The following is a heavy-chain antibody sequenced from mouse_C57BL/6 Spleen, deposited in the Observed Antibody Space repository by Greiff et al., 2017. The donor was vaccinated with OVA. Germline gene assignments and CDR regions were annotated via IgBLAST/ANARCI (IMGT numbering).Heavy chain of an antibody. CDR2: IDPSDSYT. CDR3: ARLKDSYFDV. CDR1: GYTFTSYW. Sequence: QVQLQQSGAELVMPGASVKLSCKASGYTFTSYWMHWVKQRPGQGLEWIGEIDPSDSYTNYNQKFKGKSTLTVDKSSSTAYMQLRSLTSEDSAVYYCARLKDSYFDVWGTGTTVTVSS. V-gene: IGHV1-69*01. J-gene: IGHJ1*03.